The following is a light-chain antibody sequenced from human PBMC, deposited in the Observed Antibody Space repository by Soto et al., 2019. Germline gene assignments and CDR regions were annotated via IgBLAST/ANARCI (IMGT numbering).Light chain of an antibody. V-gene: IGKV3-20*01. CDR3: QQYGGSPRT. Sequence: EIVLTQSPGTLSLSPGEGATFSCRASQSINSFLAWYQQRRGQAPRLLIHGASNRATGIPDRFSGSGSGPDFTLTISRLEPEDFAVYYCQQYGGSPRTFGQGTKVEVK. CDR2: GAS. CDR1: QSINSF. J-gene: IGKJ1*01.